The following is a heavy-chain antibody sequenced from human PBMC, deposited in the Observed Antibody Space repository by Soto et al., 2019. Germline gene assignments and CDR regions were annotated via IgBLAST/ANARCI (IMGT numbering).Heavy chain of an antibody. CDR3: ARDGTLGGRDSLWGSVRYPPPVSMDV. V-gene: IGHV3-7*03. CDR2: IKEDGSEK. D-gene: IGHD3-16*02. CDR1: GFTLSSYW. Sequence: EVQLVESGGGLVQAGGSLRLSCVASGFTLSSYWMTWVRQAPGKGLEWVANIKEDGSEKYYVDSVKGRFTISRDNAKNSLYLQMNSLRAEDTAVYYCARDGTLGGRDSLWGSVRYPPPVSMDVWGQGTTVTVSS. J-gene: IGHJ6*02.